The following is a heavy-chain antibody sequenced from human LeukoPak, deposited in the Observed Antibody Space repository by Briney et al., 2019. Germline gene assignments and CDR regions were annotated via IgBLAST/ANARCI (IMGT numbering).Heavy chain of an antibody. CDR3: ARAYVWGSYHMDV. V-gene: IGHV3-21*01. CDR1: GFTFSSYW. J-gene: IGHJ6*03. CDR2: ISSSSSYI. Sequence: GGSLRLSCAASGFTFSSYWMSWVRQAPGKGLEWVSSISSSSSYIYYADSVKGRFTISRDNAKNSLYLQMNSLRAEDTAVYYCARAYVWGSYHMDVWGKGTTVTISS. D-gene: IGHD3-16*02.